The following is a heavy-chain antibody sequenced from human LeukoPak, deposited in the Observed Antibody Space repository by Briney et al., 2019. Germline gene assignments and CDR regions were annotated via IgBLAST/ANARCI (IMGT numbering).Heavy chain of an antibody. D-gene: IGHD3-22*01. CDR3: ARQPNYFDTRGYLSHAFDI. CDR2: IYPGDSDT. J-gene: IGHJ3*02. V-gene: IGHV5-51*01. CDR1: GYRFSNYW. Sequence: PGESLKISCKGSGYRFSNYWIAWVRQMPGKGLEWMGLIYPGDSDTKYNPSFQGQVTISADKSISTVYLQWSNLRASDTAMYYCARQPNYFDTRGYLSHAFDIWGQGTMVTVS.